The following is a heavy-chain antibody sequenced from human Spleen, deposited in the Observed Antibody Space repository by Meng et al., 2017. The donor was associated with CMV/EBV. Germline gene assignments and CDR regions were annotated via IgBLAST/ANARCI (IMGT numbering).Heavy chain of an antibody. D-gene: IGHD2-15*01. V-gene: IGHV4-30-4*01. CDR3: ARQATGYCSGGSCYSGSIFDY. CDR2: IYYSGST. CDR1: GGSISRGDYY. Sequence: QVQPQESGPGLVKPSQTLSLTGTVSGGSISRGDYYWSWISQPPGKGLEWIGYIYYSGSTHYNPSLKSRVTISVDTSKNQFSLKVSSVTAADTAVYYCARQATGYCSGGSCYSGSIFDYWGQGTLVTVSS. J-gene: IGHJ4*02.